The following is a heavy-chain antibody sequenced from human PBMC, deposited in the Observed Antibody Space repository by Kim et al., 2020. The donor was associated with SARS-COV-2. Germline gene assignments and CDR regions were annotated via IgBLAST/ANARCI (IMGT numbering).Heavy chain of an antibody. CDR2: IHNSGGT. V-gene: IGHV4-59*01. CDR3: ARLNDYGSGSFFDI. D-gene: IGHD3-10*01. J-gene: IGHJ3*02. Sequence: SETLSLTCSVSGGSITIYYWTWIRQAPGKGLEWIAYIHNSGGTDYNPSLKSRVAISEDTSKNQVSLKLSSLTAADTAVYYCARLNDYGSGSFFDIWGQG. CDR1: GGSITIYY.